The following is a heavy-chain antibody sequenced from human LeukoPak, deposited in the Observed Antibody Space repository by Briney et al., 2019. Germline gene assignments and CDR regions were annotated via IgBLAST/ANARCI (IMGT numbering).Heavy chain of an antibody. CDR3: ARDRARFDSSGYPRIFDY. D-gene: IGHD3-22*01. CDR2: IYHSGST. Sequence: PSETLSLTCAVSGGSISSSNWWSWVRQPPGKGLEWIGEIYHSGSTNYNPSLKSRVTISVDKSKNQFSLKLSSVTAADTAVYYCARDRARFDSSGYPRIFDYWGQGTLVTVSS. J-gene: IGHJ4*02. V-gene: IGHV4-4*02. CDR1: GGSISSSNW.